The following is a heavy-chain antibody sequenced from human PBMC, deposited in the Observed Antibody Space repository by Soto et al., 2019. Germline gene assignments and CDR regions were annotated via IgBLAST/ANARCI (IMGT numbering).Heavy chain of an antibody. CDR3: ARDKERTYYYDSSGYYYFDY. V-gene: IGHV1-69*13. Sequence: EASVKVSCKASGGTFSSYAISWVRQAPGQGLEWMGGIIPIFGTANYAQKFQGRVTITADESTSTAYMELSSLRSEDTAVYYCARDKERTYYYDSSGYYYFDYWG. D-gene: IGHD3-22*01. CDR1: GGTFSSYA. CDR2: IIPIFGTA. J-gene: IGHJ4*01.